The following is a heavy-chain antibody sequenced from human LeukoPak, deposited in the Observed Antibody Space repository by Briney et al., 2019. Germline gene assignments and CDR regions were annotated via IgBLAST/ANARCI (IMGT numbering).Heavy chain of an antibody. CDR2: INSDGSST. J-gene: IGHJ5*02. CDR3: ARDLNFQICSNWFDP. D-gene: IGHD3-10*02. V-gene: IGHV3-74*01. Sequence: PGGSLRLSCAVSGFPYIRYWMHWVRQAPGKGLVWVSRINSDGSSTSYADSVKGRFTISRDNAKNTLYLQMNSLRAEDTAVYYCARDLNFQICSNWFDPWGQGTLVTVSS. CDR1: GFPYIRYW.